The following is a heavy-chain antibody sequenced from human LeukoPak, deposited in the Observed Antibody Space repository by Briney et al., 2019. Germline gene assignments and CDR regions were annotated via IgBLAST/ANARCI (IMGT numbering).Heavy chain of an antibody. CDR1: GGSISRSSYY. D-gene: IGHD4-23*01. CDR3: ARDLGNGGWMAY. CDR2: IYYSGST. V-gene: IGHV4-39*07. Sequence: ASETQSLTCTVSGGSISRSSYYWGWIRQPPGKGLEWIGSIYYSGSTYYNPSLKSRVTISVDTSKNQFSLKLSSVTAADTAVYYCARDLGNGGWMAYWGQGTLVTVSS. J-gene: IGHJ4*02.